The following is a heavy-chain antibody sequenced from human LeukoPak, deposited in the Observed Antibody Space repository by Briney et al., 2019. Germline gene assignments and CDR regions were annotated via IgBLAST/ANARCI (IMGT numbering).Heavy chain of an antibody. V-gene: IGHV1-2*02. CDR2: INPNSGGT. D-gene: IGHD6-6*01. J-gene: IGHJ5*02. CDR3: ARDRSIAARPGAWFDP. CDR1: GYTFTGYY. Sequence: ASVKVSCKASGYTFTGYYMHWVRQAPGQGLEWMGWINPNSGGTNYAQNFQGRVTMTRDTSISTAYMELSRLRSDDTAVYYCARDRSIAARPGAWFDPWGQGTLVTVSS.